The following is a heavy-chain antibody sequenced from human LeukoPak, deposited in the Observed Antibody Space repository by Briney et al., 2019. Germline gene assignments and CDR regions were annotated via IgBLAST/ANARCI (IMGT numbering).Heavy chain of an antibody. V-gene: IGHV3-33*01. CDR3: ARDGRDGVYYYYYGMDV. CDR2: MWYDGSNK. Sequence: GGSLRLSYAASGFTFSSYGMHWVRQAAGKGLAWVAGMWYDGSNKYYADSVKGRFTISRDNSKNTLYLQMNSLRAEDTAVYYCARDGRDGVYYYYYGMDVWGQGTTVTVSS. D-gene: IGHD3-10*01. CDR1: GFTFSSYG. J-gene: IGHJ6*02.